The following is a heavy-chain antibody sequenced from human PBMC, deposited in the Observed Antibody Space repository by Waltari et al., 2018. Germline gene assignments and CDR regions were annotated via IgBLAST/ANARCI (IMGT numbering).Heavy chain of an antibody. Sequence: EVQLVESGGGSVQAGESLRLSCADSGFTFSSYSMNWVRQAPGKGLEWVSYISRSSSTILYADSVKGRFTISRDNAKNSLSLQMDSLRVEDTALYYCARDSAGNDWTDYWGQGALVTVSS. D-gene: IGHD3-9*01. CDR1: GFTFSSYS. CDR3: ARDSAGNDWTDY. CDR2: ISRSSSTI. V-gene: IGHV3-48*04. J-gene: IGHJ4*02.